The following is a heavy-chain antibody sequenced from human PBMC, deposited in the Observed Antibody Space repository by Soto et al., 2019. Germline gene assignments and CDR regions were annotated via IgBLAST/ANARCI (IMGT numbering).Heavy chain of an antibody. CDR1: NFSFNNAW. CDR2: IKSKTDGGTT. V-gene: IGHV3-15*07. Sequence: EVQLVESGGGLVKTGGSLRLSCAASNFSFNNAWMNWVRQAPGKGLEWVGRIKSKTDGGTTDYAAPVKGRFTISRDDLKNTLYLQMNSLETEDTAVYYWTSDDVISGWFVVDHWGQGALVTVSS. D-gene: IGHD6-19*01. CDR3: TSDDVISGWFVVDH. J-gene: IGHJ4*02.